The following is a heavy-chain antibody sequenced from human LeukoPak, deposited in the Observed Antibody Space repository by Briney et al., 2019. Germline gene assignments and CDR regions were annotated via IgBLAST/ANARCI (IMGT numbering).Heavy chain of an antibody. CDR3: ARVVLRYFDWLSRYFDY. J-gene: IGHJ4*02. Sequence: ASVKVSCKASGYTFTSYGISWVRQAPGQGLEWMGWISAYNGNTNYAQKLRGRVTMTTDTSTSTAYMELRSLRSDDTAVYYCARVVLRYFDWLSRYFDYWGQGTLVTVSS. CDR2: ISAYNGNT. D-gene: IGHD3-9*01. CDR1: GYTFTSYG. V-gene: IGHV1-18*04.